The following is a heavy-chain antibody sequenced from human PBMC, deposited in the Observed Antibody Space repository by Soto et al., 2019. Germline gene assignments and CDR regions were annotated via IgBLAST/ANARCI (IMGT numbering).Heavy chain of an antibody. CDR2: IIPILGPA. V-gene: IGHV1-69*06. Sequence: QVQLVQSGAEVKKLGSSVKVSCNVSGGTFNTFAISWVRQAPGQGLEWMGGIIPILGPAFYAQKFQGRVTITADKSTNAAYLELSSLRSEDTAVYYCARAAKRYFDYWGQGTLVTVSS. CDR1: GGTFNTFA. J-gene: IGHJ4*02. CDR3: ARAAKRYFDY.